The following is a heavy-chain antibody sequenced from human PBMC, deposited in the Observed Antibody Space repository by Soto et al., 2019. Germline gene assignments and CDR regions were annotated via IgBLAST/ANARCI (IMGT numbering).Heavy chain of an antibody. CDR2: IYYSGST. V-gene: IGHV4-59*01. CDR1: GGTISSYY. J-gene: IGHJ6*02. Sequence: SETLPHTCTVSGGTISSYYWSGFRQPPGKGLEWIGYIYYSGSTNYNPSLKSRVTLSVDTSKNQFSLKLSSVTAADTAGYYCAGDFDSSSWPNGDYVIEVWTQGPTVTV. D-gene: IGHD6-13*01. CDR3: AGDFDSSSWPNGDYVIEV.